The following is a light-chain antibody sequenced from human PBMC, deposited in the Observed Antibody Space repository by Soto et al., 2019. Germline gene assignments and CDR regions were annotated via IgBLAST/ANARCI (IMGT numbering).Light chain of an antibody. CDR3: QQYDNLPLT. J-gene: IGKJ4*01. V-gene: IGKV1-33*01. CDR1: QDISNY. CDR2: DAS. Sequence: DIQMTQSPSSLSASVGDRVTITCQASQDISNYLNWYQQKPGKAPKLLIYDASNLETGVPSRFSGSGSGTDXXXTIXXXXXEXXXXYXCQQYDNLPLTFGGGTKVEIK.